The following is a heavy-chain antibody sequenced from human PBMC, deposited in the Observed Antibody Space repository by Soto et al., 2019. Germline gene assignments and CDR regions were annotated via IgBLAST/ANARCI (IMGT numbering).Heavy chain of an antibody. D-gene: IGHD6-19*01. CDR3: ARLGSSGWYQGSYFDY. Sequence: QLQLQESGPGLVRPSETLSLICTVSGGSITRNDHYWGWIRQSPGKGLEWIGDIKSSGTTNDHLSLKSRVSMSVETSKNQFSLKMNSVTAADTAVYYCARLGSSGWYQGSYFDYWGQGTLVTVSS. CDR2: IKSSGTT. J-gene: IGHJ4*02. CDR1: GGSITRNDHY. V-gene: IGHV4-39*01.